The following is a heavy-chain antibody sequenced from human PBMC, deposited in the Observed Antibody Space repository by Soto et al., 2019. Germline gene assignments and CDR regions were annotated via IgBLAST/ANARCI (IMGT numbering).Heavy chain of an antibody. Sequence: QVQLVQSGAEVKKPGASVKVSCKASGYTFTSYGISWVRQAPGQGLEWMGWISAYNGNTNYAQKLQGRVTMTQDTSTSTAYMELRSLRSDDTDVYYCARVLTIFGVVTDAFDIWGQGTMVTVSS. CDR1: GYTFTSYG. CDR3: ARVLTIFGVVTDAFDI. D-gene: IGHD3-3*01. J-gene: IGHJ3*02. CDR2: ISAYNGNT. V-gene: IGHV1-18*01.